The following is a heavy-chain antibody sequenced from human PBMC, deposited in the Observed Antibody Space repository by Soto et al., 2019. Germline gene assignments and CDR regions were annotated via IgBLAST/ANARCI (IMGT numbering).Heavy chain of an antibody. CDR2: SNPNSGGT. D-gene: IGHD1-1*01. CDR3: AREPATAKPEGVDF. CDR1: GYTFSEYY. Sequence: ASVKVSCTASGYTFSEYYIHWVRQAPGQGLEWMGWSNPNSGGTKYARKFQGGVTMTRDTSITTAYMDLSRLRSGDTAVYYCAREPATAKPEGVDFWGQGTLVTVSS. J-gene: IGHJ4*02. V-gene: IGHV1-2*02.